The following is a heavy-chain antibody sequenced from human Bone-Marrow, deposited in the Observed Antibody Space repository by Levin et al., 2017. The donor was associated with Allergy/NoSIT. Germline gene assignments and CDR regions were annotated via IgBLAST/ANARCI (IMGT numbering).Heavy chain of an antibody. CDR2: ISGSGGST. Sequence: LSLTCAASGFTFSSYAMSWVRQAPGKGLEWVSAISGSGGSTYYADSVKGRFTISRDNSKNTLYLQMNSLRAEDTAVYYCAKVCSSTSCYGDYYYYMDVWGKGTTVTVSS. CDR3: AKVCSSTSCYGDYYYYMDV. D-gene: IGHD2-2*01. J-gene: IGHJ6*03. CDR1: GFTFSSYA. V-gene: IGHV3-23*01.